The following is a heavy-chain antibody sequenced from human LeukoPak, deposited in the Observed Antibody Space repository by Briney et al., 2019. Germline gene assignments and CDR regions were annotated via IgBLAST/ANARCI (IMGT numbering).Heavy chain of an antibody. D-gene: IGHD4-17*01. CDR2: ISFGDSDS. CDR1: GYSFTTYW. J-gene: IGHJ4*02. V-gene: IGHV5-51*01. CDR3: ARQGPYGHYDY. Sequence: GESLKISCKGSGYSFTTYWIGWVRQMPGKGLEWMGIISFGDSDSRYSPSFQGQVTISVDKSINTAYLQWSSLKASDTAMYYCARQGPYGHYDYWGQGTLVTVSS.